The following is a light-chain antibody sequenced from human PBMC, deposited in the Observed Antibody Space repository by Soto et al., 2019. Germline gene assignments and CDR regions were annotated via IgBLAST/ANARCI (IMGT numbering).Light chain of an antibody. CDR1: QSISTY. J-gene: IGKJ2*01. CDR3: QQSYRPPYT. CDR2: AAS. V-gene: IGKV1-39*01. Sequence: DIQMTQSLSSLSASVGDRVTITCRASQSISTYLNWYQTKPGKAPNHLIYAASSLQSGVSSRFSGTGSGTDFTLTISSLQTEDFTTYFCQQSYRPPYTFGLETKLEIK.